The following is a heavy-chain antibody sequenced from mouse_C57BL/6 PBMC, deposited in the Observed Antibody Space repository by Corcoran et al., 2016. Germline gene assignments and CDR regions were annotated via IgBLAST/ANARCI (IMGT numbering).Heavy chain of an antibody. D-gene: IGHD1-1*01. Sequence: QVQLQQSGPELVKPGASVKISCKASGYSFTSYYMHWVKQRPGQGLEWIGWIYTGSGNTKYNEKFKGKATLTADTSSSTAYMQLSSLTSEDSAVYYCARNPYYYGSRGYAMDYWGQGTSVTVSS. CDR3: ARNPYYYGSRGYAMDY. CDR1: GYSFTSYY. J-gene: IGHJ4*01. V-gene: IGHV1-66*01. CDR2: IYTGSGNT.